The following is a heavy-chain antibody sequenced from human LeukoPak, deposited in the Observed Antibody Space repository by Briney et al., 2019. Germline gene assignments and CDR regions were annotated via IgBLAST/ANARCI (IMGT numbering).Heavy chain of an antibody. CDR1: GYTFTGYY. J-gene: IGHJ6*03. V-gene: IGHV1-2*02. D-gene: IGHD3-22*01. Sequence: ASVKVSCKASGYTFTGYYIHWVRQAPGQGLEWMGWINPNNGDTKYAQKFNGRVTMTRDTSISTAYMEMSRLRSEDTAVYYCARDLEGYYYDSSGYYPSRRRAYYMDVWGKGTTVTISS. CDR2: INPNNGDT. CDR3: ARDLEGYYYDSSGYYPSRRRAYYMDV.